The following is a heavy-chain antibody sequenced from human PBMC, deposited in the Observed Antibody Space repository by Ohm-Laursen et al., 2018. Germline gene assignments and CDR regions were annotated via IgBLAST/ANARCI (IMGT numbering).Heavy chain of an antibody. V-gene: IGHV1-58*02. CDR3: AASTYNYDYYGMDV. CDR2: IVVGSGNT. Sequence: GASVKVSCKASGFTFTSSAMQWVRQARGQRLEWKGWIVVGSGNTNYAQKFQERVTITRDMSTSTAYMELSSLRSEDTAVYYCAASTYNYDYYGMDVWGQGTTVTVS. J-gene: IGHJ6*02. D-gene: IGHD2/OR15-2a*01. CDR1: GFTFTSSA.